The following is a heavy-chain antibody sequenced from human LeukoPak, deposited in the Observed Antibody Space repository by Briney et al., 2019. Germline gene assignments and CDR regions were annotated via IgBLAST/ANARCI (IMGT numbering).Heavy chain of an antibody. J-gene: IGHJ4*02. D-gene: IGHD3-16*01. V-gene: IGHV3-30*18. CDR2: ISYDGGKK. Sequence: GGSLRLSCAASGFTFSSHDMHWVRQAPDKGLEWVAIISYDGGKKDYADSVKGRFTISRDNSRNTLCLQMNSLRAEDTAVYYCAKDRSKGSYGDDFDFWGQGTLVTVSS. CDR1: GFTFSSHD. CDR3: AKDRSKGSYGDDFDF.